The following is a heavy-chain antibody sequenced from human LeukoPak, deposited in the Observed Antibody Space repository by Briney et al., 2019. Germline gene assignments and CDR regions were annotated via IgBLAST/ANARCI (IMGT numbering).Heavy chain of an antibody. D-gene: IGHD6-13*01. CDR3: ARHQAAAGVDY. CDR2: NYYNGST. V-gene: IGHV4-39*01. J-gene: IGHJ4*02. CDR1: GGSISSSCYY. Sequence: PSETLSLTCTVSGGSISSSCYYWGWIRPPPGKVLEWIGSNYYNGSTYYNPSLKSRVTLSVDPSKNQFSLKLSSVPAAETAVYYCARHQAAAGVDYWGQGTLLTVSS.